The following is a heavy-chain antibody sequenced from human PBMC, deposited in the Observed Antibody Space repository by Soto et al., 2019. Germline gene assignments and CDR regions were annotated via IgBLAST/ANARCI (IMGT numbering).Heavy chain of an antibody. CDR2: INHSGST. Sequence: SETLSLTCAVYGGSFSGYYWSWIRQPPGKGLEWIGEINHSGSTNYNPSLKSRVTISVDTSKNQFSLKLSSVTAADTAVYYCARGMLVVVAATSNYYFDYWGQGTLVTVSS. CDR3: ARGMLVVVAATSNYYFDY. V-gene: IGHV4-34*01. D-gene: IGHD2-15*01. CDR1: GGSFSGYY. J-gene: IGHJ4*02.